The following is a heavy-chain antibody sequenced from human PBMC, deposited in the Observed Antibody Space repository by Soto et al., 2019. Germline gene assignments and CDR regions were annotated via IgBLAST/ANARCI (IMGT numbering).Heavy chain of an antibody. CDR1: GGTFRNAA. Sequence: QVQVVQSGAAVKKPGSSVKVSCKTSGGTFRNAAISWVRQAPGQGLEWMGGIMRIFRTADYAQKFQGRVTITADESTTTAYLELSSLRSEDTAVYYCARDKDRAQLGGNYYYIMDVWGQGTTVTVTS. CDR2: IMRIFRTA. D-gene: IGHD3-3*02. V-gene: IGHV1-69*12. J-gene: IGHJ6*02. CDR3: ARDKDRAQLGGNYYYIMDV.